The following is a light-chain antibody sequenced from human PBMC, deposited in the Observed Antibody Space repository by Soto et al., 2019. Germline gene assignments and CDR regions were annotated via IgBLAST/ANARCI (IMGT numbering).Light chain of an antibody. CDR2: GAS. Sequence: EILLTQSPGTLSLSPGERATLSCRASQSVSSSYLAWYQQKPGQAPRLLIYGASTRATGIPARFSGSGSGTDFTLTISRLEPEDFAVYYCQQYGSSPPITFGQGTRLEIK. V-gene: IGKV3-20*01. J-gene: IGKJ5*01. CDR1: QSVSSSY. CDR3: QQYGSSPPIT.